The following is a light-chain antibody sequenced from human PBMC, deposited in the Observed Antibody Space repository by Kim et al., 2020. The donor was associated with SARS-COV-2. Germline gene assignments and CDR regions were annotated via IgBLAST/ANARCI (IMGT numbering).Light chain of an antibody. J-gene: IGLJ3*02. CDR1: SNNVGNQG. CDR3: SAWDNSLSAWV. CDR2: RNN. Sequence: LTQPPSVSKGLRQTATLTCTGNSNNVGNQGAAWLQQHQGHPPKLLSYRNNNRPSGISERLSASRSGNTASLTITGLQPEDEADYYCSAWDNSLSAWVFGGGTHLTVL. V-gene: IGLV10-54*01.